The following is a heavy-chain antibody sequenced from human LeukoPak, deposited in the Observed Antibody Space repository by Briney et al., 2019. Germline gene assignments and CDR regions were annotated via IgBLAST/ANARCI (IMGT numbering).Heavy chain of an antibody. J-gene: IGHJ3*02. CDR2: INTDGSST. Sequence: GGSLRLSCAASGFTVSNNYMIWVRQAPGKGLVWVSRINTDGSSTSYADSVKGRFTISRDNAKNTLYLQMNSLRAEDTAVYYCASMGDYGDYADAFDIWGQGTMVTVSS. CDR3: ASMGDYGDYADAFDI. D-gene: IGHD4-17*01. V-gene: IGHV3-74*01. CDR1: GFTVSNNY.